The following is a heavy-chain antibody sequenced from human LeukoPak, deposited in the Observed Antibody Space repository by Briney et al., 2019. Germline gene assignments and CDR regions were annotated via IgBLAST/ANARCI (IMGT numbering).Heavy chain of an antibody. CDR2: INPNSGGT. CDR3: ARDAWRIAARLNYYYYYTDV. D-gene: IGHD6-6*01. Sequence: ASVKVSCKASGYTFTGYYMHWVRQAPGQGLEWMGWINPNSGGTNYAQKFQGRVTMTRDTSISTAYMELSRLRSDDTAVYYCARDAWRIAARLNYYYYYTDVWGKGTTVTVSS. CDR1: GYTFTGYY. J-gene: IGHJ6*03. V-gene: IGHV1-2*02.